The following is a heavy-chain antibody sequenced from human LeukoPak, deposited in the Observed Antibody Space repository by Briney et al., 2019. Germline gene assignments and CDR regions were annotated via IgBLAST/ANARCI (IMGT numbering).Heavy chain of an antibody. CDR3: ARGDYGSGSLFDY. V-gene: IGHV3-53*04. CDR2: IYSGGST. Sequence: PGGSLRLSCAASGFTVSSNYMSWVRQAPGKGLEWVSIIYSGGSTYYADSVKGRFTISRHNSKNTLYLQMNSLRAEDTAVYYCARGDYGSGSLFDYWGQGTLVTVSS. D-gene: IGHD3-10*01. J-gene: IGHJ4*02. CDR1: GFTVSSNY.